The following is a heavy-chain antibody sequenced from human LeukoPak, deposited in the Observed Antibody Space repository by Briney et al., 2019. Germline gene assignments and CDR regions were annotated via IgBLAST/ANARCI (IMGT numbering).Heavy chain of an antibody. Sequence: GGSLRLSCEASGLIFSAHDLNWLRQAPGKGLEWVSHISRGGTNIQYTDSVKGRFTISRDDDKNSLNLQMNSLRVEDTAVYYCLTNEWVGESLYIYWGQGIQVTVSS. CDR3: LTNEWVGESLYIY. D-gene: IGHD3-10*01. CDR1: GLIFSAHD. J-gene: IGHJ4*02. V-gene: IGHV3-48*03. CDR2: ISRGGTNI.